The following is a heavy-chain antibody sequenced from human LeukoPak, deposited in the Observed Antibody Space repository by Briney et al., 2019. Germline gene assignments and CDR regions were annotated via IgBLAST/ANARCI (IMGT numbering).Heavy chain of an antibody. J-gene: IGHJ4*02. CDR3: ARDDYGDFFFDS. CDR2: IYYSGST. D-gene: IGHD4-17*01. CDR1: GGSISSSY. V-gene: IGHV4-59*01. Sequence: PSETLSLTCTVSGGSISSSYWSWIRQPPGKGLEWIGNIYYSGSTNYNPSLKSRVTISVDTSKNRFSLRLSSVTAADTAVYYCARDDYGDFFFDSWGQGTLVTVSS.